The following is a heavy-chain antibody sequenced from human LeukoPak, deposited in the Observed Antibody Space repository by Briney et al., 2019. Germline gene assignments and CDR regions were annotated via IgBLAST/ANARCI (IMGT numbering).Heavy chain of an antibody. Sequence: GGSLRHSCGASGFPFSSYAMRWVRPAPGKGLEWVSCISGAGRSTYYADSVKGRFTISRDNSKNTLYLQMNSLRAEDTAVYYCAKDISGSYGKHDYWGQGTLVTVSS. CDR2: ISGAGRST. CDR1: GFPFSSYA. CDR3: AKDISGSYGKHDY. D-gene: IGHD1-26*01. V-gene: IGHV3-23*01. J-gene: IGHJ4*02.